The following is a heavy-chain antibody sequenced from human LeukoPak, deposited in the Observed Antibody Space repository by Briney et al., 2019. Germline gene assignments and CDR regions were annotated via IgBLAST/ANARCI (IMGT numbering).Heavy chain of an antibody. D-gene: IGHD3-3*01. Sequence: GGSLRLSCAASGFTFSDYYMSWIRQAPGKGLEWVSYISSSGSTIYYADSVKGRFTISRDNAKNSLYLQMNSLRAEDTAVYYCAMDDPMGAFDIWGQGTMVTVSS. CDR1: GFTFSDYY. V-gene: IGHV3-11*04. CDR3: AMDDPMGAFDI. J-gene: IGHJ3*02. CDR2: ISSSGSTI.